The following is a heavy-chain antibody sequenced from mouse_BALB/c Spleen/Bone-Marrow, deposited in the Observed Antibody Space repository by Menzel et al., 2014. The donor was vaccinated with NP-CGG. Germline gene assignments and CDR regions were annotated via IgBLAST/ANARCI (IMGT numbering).Heavy chain of an antibody. V-gene: IGHV1-69*02. J-gene: IGHJ2*01. Sequence: QVHVKQSGAELVRPGASVKLSCKASGYTFTSYWINWVKQRPGQGLEWIGNIYPSDSYTNYNQKFKDKATLTVDKSSSTAYMQLSSPTSEDSAVYYCTRSGGYYFDYWGQGTTLTVSS. CDR2: IYPSDSYT. CDR3: TRSGGYYFDY. CDR1: GYTFTSYW.